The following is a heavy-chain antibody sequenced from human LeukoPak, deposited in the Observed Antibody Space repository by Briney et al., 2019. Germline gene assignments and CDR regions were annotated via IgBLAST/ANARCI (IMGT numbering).Heavy chain of an antibody. V-gene: IGHV3-48*03. CDR2: ISSSGSTI. CDR3: ARGGRHIVVVTAPYYYYMDV. Sequence: PGGSLRLSCAASGFTFSSYEMNWVRQAPGKGLEWVSYISSSGSTIYYADSVKGRFTTSRDNAKNSLYLQMNSLRAEDTAVYYCARGGRHIVVVTAPYYYYMDVWGKGTTVTISS. D-gene: IGHD2-21*02. CDR1: GFTFSSYE. J-gene: IGHJ6*03.